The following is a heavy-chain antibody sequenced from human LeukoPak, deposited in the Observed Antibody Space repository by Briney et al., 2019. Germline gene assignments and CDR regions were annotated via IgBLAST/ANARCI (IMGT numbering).Heavy chain of an antibody. CDR3: ARDSKEDVVTALGMDV. D-gene: IGHD2-21*02. J-gene: IGHJ6*02. CDR1: GGTFSSYA. CDR2: IIPILGIA. Sequence: SVKVSCKASGGTFSSYAISWVRQAPGQGLEWMGRIIPILGIANYAQKFQGRVTITADKSTSTAYMELSSLRSEDTAMYYCARDSKEDVVTALGMDVWGQGTTVIVSS. V-gene: IGHV1-69*04.